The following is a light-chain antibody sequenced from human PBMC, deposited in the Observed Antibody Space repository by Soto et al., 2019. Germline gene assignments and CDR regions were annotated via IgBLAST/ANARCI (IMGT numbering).Light chain of an antibody. CDR2: DAV. CDR1: QTVNNF. V-gene: IGKV3-11*01. CDR3: QRRSARLT. Sequence: ETVLTQSPAILSLSPGERATLSCRASQTVNNFLAWYQQKPGQVPRLLIYDAVTRAAGIPDRFSGSVSGTDFTLTISSLEPEEFAVYDCQRRSARLTVGGGTKV. J-gene: IGKJ4*01.